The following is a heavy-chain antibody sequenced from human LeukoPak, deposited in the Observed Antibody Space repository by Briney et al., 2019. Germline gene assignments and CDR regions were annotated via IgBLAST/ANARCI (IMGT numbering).Heavy chain of an antibody. Sequence: GGSLRLSCAASGFTFSSYSMNWVRQAPGKGLEWVSSISSSSSYIYYADSVKGRFTISRDKAKNSLYLQMNSLRAEDTAVYYCARDRDGSGGGSFFDIWGQGTMVTVSS. CDR1: GFTFSSYS. V-gene: IGHV3-21*01. D-gene: IGHD3-10*01. CDR2: ISSSSSYI. J-gene: IGHJ3*02. CDR3: ARDRDGSGGGSFFDI.